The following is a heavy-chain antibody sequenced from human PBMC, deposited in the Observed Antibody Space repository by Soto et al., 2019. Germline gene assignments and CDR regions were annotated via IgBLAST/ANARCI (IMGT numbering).Heavy chain of an antibody. J-gene: IGHJ3*02. CDR3: ARDSVTMIVVVPWAFDI. V-gene: IGHV1-18*04. CDR1: GYTFTSYG. CDR2: ISAYNGNT. Sequence: GASVKGSCKASGYTFTSYGISWVRQAPGQGLEWMGWISAYNGNTNYAQKLQGRVTMTTDTSTSTAYMELRSLRSDDTAMYYCARDSVTMIVVVPWAFDIWGQGTMVTV. D-gene: IGHD3-22*01.